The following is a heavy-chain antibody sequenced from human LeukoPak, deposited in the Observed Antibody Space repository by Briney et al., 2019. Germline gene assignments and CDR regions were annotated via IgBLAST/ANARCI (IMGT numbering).Heavy chain of an antibody. J-gene: IGHJ4*02. CDR3: AKGHNIVVVPAAIDY. CDR1: GFTFSSYG. CDR2: ISYDGSNK. Sequence: PGGSLRLSCAASGFTFSSYGMHWVRQAPGKGLEWVAVISYDGSNKYYADSVKGRFTISRDNSKNTLYLQMNSLRAEDTAVYYCAKGHNIVVVPAAIDYWGQGTLSPSPQ. V-gene: IGHV3-30*18. D-gene: IGHD2-2*01.